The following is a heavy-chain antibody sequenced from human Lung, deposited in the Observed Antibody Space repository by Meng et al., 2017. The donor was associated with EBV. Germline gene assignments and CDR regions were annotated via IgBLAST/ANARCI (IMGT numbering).Heavy chain of an antibody. CDR3: ARGGMTTVTTYYFDY. V-gene: IGHV4-34*01. D-gene: IGHD4-17*01. CDR1: GGFFSGYY. J-gene: IGHJ4*02. Sequence: QGQLQHWGAGLLKPSEALSLTCVVYGGFFSGYYWSWIRQPPGKGLEWIGEINHSGSTNYNPSLKSRVTISVDTSKNQFSLKLSSVTAADTAVYYCARGGMTTVTTYYFDYWGQGTLVTVSS. CDR2: INHSGST.